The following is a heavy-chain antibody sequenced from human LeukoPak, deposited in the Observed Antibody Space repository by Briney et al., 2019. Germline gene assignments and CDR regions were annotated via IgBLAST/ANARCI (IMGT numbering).Heavy chain of an antibody. CDR1: GFTFSSYG. CDR2: IRYDGSNK. D-gene: IGHD4-17*01. J-gene: IGHJ4*02. CDR3: AKEDLTTVTTGGY. V-gene: IGHV3-30*02. Sequence: GGSLRLSCAASGFTFSSYGMHWVRQASSRGLEGVTFIRYDGSNKYYADSVKGRFTISRDNSKNTLYLQMNSLRAEDTAVYYCAKEDLTTVTTGGYWGQGTLVTVSS.